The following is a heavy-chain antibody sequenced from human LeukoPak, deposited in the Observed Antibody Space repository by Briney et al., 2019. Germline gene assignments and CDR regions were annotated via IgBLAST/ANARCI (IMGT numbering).Heavy chain of an antibody. V-gene: IGHV4-61*02. CDR1: GGSISSDSYY. D-gene: IGHD3-22*01. Sequence: SQTLSLTCIDSGGSISSDSYYWSWIRQPAGKGLEWIGRIYASGSTNYNPSLNSRVTISVDTSKNQFSLKLSSVTAADTAVYYCARSSGYYFEYFHHWGQGTRVTVSS. CDR2: IYASGST. CDR3: ARSSGYYFEYFHH. J-gene: IGHJ1*01.